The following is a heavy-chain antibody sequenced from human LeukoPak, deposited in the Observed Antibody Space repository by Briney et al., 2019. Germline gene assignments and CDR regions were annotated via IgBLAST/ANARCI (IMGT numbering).Heavy chain of an antibody. D-gene: IGHD4-17*01. J-gene: IGHJ5*02. CDR3: ARAYDYGDYAGWFDP. V-gene: IGHV4-61*02. CDR2: IYPSGGT. CDR1: GGSISSGSHD. Sequence: PSETLPLTCTVSGGSISSGSHDWSWIRQPAGKGLACIGRIYPSGGTNYNPSRKSRVTISVDTSKNQFSLKLSAVTAADTAVYYCARAYDYGDYAGWFDPWGQGTLVTVSS.